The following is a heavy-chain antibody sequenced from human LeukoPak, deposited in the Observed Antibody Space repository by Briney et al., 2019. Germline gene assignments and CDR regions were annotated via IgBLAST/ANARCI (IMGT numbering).Heavy chain of an antibody. V-gene: IGHV3-30*18. CDR3: AKEGDYDILTYYFDY. J-gene: IGHJ4*02. CDR2: ISYDGSNK. D-gene: IGHD3-9*01. Sequence: PGGSLRLSCAASGFTFSSYGMHWVRQAPGKGLEWVAVISYDGSNKYYADSVKGRFTISRDNSKNTLYLQMNSLRAEDTAVYYCAKEGDYDILTYYFDYWGQGTLVTVSS. CDR1: GFTFSSYG.